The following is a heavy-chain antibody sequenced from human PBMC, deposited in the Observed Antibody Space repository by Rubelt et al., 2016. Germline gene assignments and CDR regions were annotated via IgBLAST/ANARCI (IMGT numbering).Heavy chain of an antibody. Sequence: QITLKESGPTLVKPTQTLTLTCTFAGFSLSASGVGVGWIRQPPGKALEWLALIFWDDDNRYRPSLKNRLTITKDTSKNLVVLAMTIMDPVDPATYYCAHTSGYSSGWNHYYFDYWGQGTLVTVSS. CDR1: GFSLSASGVG. CDR2: IFWDDDN. D-gene: IGHD6-19*01. J-gene: IGHJ4*02. V-gene: IGHV2-5*02. CDR3: AHTSGYSSGWNHYYFDY.